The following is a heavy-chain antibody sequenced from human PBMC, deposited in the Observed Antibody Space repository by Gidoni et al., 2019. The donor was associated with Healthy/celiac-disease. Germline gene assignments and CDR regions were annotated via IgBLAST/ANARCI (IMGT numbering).Heavy chain of an antibody. D-gene: IGHD5-12*01. V-gene: IGHV1-69*06. J-gene: IGHJ4*02. Sequence: QVQLLQSGAEMKKPGSSVKVSCKASGGTFSSYAISWVRQAPGQGLEWTGGIIPIFGTANYAQKFQGRVTITADKSTSTAYMELSSLRSEDTAVYYCARRGYSGYERGLGFDYWGQGTLVTVAS. CDR1: GGTFSSYA. CDR3: ARRGYSGYERGLGFDY. CDR2: IIPIFGTA.